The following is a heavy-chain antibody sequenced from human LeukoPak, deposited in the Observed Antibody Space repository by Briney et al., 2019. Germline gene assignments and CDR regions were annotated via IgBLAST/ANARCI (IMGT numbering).Heavy chain of an antibody. CDR1: GYTFTSYG. CDR2: ISAYNGNT. Sequence: ASVKVSCKASGYTFTSYGISWVRQAPGQGLEWMGWISAYNGNTNYAQKLQGRVTMTTDTSTSTAYMELRSLRSDDTAVYYRARAWGAMVSPHYYYYGMDVWGQGTTVTVSS. J-gene: IGHJ6*02. V-gene: IGHV1-18*01. D-gene: IGHD5-18*01. CDR3: ARAWGAMVSPHYYYYGMDV.